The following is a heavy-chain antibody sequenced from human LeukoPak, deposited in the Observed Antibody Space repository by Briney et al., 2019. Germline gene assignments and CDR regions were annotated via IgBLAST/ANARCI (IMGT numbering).Heavy chain of an antibody. V-gene: IGHV1-8*01. Sequence: GASVKVSCKASGYTFTSSDINWVRQATGQGLEWMGWMNPNSGNTGYAQKFQGRVTLTRDTFISTAYMELTSLRSEDTAVYYCARTLSRLNHYGDSAADSWGQGTLVTVSS. CDR1: GYTFTSSD. D-gene: IGHD4-17*01. CDR3: ARTLSRLNHYGDSAADS. J-gene: IGHJ4*02. CDR2: MNPNSGNT.